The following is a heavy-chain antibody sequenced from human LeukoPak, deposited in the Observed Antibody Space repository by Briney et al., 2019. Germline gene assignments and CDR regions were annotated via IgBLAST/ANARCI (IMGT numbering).Heavy chain of an antibody. Sequence: PGGSLRLSCAASGFTFSSYAMHWVRQAPGKGLEWVAVTSYDGNNKYYADSVKGRFTISRDNSKNTLYLQMNSLRAEDTSVYYCARGEGGSSWFLDYWGQGTLVTVSS. CDR2: TSYDGNNK. D-gene: IGHD6-13*01. V-gene: IGHV3-30*04. CDR1: GFTFSSYA. CDR3: ARGEGGSSWFLDY. J-gene: IGHJ4*02.